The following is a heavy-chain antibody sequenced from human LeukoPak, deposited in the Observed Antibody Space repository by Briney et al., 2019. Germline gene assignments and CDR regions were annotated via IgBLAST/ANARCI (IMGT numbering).Heavy chain of an antibody. D-gene: IGHD5-18*01. Sequence: GGSLRLSCAASGFTFSDYYMSWIRQAPGEGLEWVSYISSSGSTIYYADSVKGRLTISRDNAKNSLYLQMNSLRPEDTALYYCARDKSSRGYSDGNWGQGRMVTVSS. J-gene: IGHJ4*02. V-gene: IGHV3-11*01. CDR1: GFTFSDYY. CDR2: ISSSGSTI. CDR3: ARDKSSRGYSDGN.